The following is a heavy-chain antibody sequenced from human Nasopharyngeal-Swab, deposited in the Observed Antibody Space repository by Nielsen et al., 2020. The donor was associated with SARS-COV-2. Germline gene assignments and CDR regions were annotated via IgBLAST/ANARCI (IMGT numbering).Heavy chain of an antibody. D-gene: IGHD3-10*01. J-gene: IGHJ3*02. CDR3: VRDESGAFDI. CDR2: VKQDGGEK. V-gene: IGHV3-7*01. Sequence: GGSLGLSCAASGFTFTTYSMTWVRQAPGQGLEWVANVKQDGGEKFYLDSVKGRFTISRDNAKSSLYLQMTSLRAEDTAVYYCVRDESGAFDIWGQGTMVTVSS. CDR1: GFTFTTYS.